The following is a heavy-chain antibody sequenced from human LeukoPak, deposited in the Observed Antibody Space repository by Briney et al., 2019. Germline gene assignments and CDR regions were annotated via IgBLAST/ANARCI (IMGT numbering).Heavy chain of an antibody. CDR2: INTNTGNP. CDR1: GYTFTNYG. V-gene: IGHV7-4-1*02. D-gene: IGHD3-3*01. J-gene: IGHJ4*02. Sequence: ASVKVSCKASGYTFTNYGISWVRQAPGQGLEWMGWINTNTGNPTYAQGFTGRFVFSLDTSVSAAYLQISSLKAEDTAVYYCARYPPLEWLSEFDYWGQGTLVTVSS. CDR3: ARYPPLEWLSEFDY.